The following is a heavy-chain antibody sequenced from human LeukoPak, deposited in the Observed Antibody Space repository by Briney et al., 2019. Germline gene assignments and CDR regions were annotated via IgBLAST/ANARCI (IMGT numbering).Heavy chain of an antibody. V-gene: IGHV3-23*01. CDR2: ISGSGGST. D-gene: IGHD3-10*01. Sequence: GGSLRLSCAASGFTFSSYAMSWVRQTPGKGLEWVSAISGSGGSTYYADSVKGRFTIPRDNSKNTLYLQMNSLRAEDTAVYYCAKGDYYGSGSYIDYWGQGTLVTVSS. CDR3: AKGDYYGSGSYIDY. CDR1: GFTFSSYA. J-gene: IGHJ4*02.